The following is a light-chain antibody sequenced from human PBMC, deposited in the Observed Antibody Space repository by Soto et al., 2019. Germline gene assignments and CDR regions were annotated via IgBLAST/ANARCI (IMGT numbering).Light chain of an antibody. J-gene: IGLJ2*01. Sequence: QSALTQPASVSGSPGQSITISCTGTSSDVGGYNYVSWYQQHPGKAPKLMIYDVSNRPSGVSNRFSGSKSGNTASLTISGLQAEADADYYCSSYTSSSTLYVVFGGGTKLTVL. CDR2: DVS. CDR3: SSYTSSSTLYVV. V-gene: IGLV2-14*01. CDR1: SSDVGGYNY.